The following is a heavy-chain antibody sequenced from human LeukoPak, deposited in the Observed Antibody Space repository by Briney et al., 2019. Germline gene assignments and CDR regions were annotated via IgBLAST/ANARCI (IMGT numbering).Heavy chain of an antibody. CDR1: GFTVSSNY. Sequence: GGSLRLSCAASGFTVSSNYMSWARQAPGKGLEWVSVIYSGGSTYYADSVKGRFTISRDNSKNTLYLQMNSLRAEDTAVYYCARFSSGWADYWGQGTLVTVSS. D-gene: IGHD6-19*01. V-gene: IGHV3-53*01. J-gene: IGHJ4*02. CDR3: ARFSSGWADY. CDR2: IYSGGST.